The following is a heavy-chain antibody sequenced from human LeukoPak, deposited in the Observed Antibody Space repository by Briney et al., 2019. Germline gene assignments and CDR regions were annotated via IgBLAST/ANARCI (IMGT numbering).Heavy chain of an antibody. CDR1: GGSFSGYY. V-gene: IGHV4-34*01. D-gene: IGHD3-10*01. Sequence: SETLSLTCAVYGGSFSGYYWSWIRQPPGKGLEWIGEINHSGSTNYNSSLKSRVTISVDTSKNQFSLKLSSVTAADTAVYYCARDHSQYYYGSGSSYDYWGQGTLVTVSS. CDR2: INHSGST. CDR3: ARDHSQYYYGSGSSYDY. J-gene: IGHJ4*02.